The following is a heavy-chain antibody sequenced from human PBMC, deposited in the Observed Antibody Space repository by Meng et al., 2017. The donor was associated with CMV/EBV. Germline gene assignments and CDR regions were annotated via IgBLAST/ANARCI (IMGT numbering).Heavy chain of an antibody. CDR1: GFTFDDYT. V-gene: IGHV3-43*01. D-gene: IGHD3-22*01. CDR2: ISWDGGST. J-gene: IGHJ6*02. CDR3: AKDIGYDSSGSKSYGMDV. Sequence: GGSLRLSCAASGFTFDDYTMHWVRQAPGKGLEWVSLISWDGGSTYYADSVKGRFTISRDNSKNSLYLQMNSLRTEDTALYYCAKDIGYDSSGSKSYGMDVWGQGTTVTVS.